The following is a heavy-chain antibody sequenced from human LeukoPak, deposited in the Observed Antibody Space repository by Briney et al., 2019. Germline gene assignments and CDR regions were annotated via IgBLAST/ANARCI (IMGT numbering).Heavy chain of an antibody. D-gene: IGHD2-21*02. CDR2: ISGSGGST. CDR3: AKDRVVVVTASTLFDY. V-gene: IGHV3-23*01. Sequence: PGGSLRLSCAASGFTFSSYAMSWVRQAPGKGLEWVSAISGSGGSTYYADSVKGRFTISRDNSKNTLYLQMNSLRAEDTAVYYCAKDRVVVVTASTLFDYWGQGTLVTVSS. J-gene: IGHJ4*02. CDR1: GFTFSSYA.